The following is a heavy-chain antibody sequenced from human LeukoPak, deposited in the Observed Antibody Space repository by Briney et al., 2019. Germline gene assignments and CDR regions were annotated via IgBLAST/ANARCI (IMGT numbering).Heavy chain of an antibody. Sequence: SETLSLTCAVYGGSFSGYYWSWIRQPPGEGLEWIGEINHSGSTNYNPSLKSRVTISVDTSKNQFSLKLSSVTAADTAVYYCARERCSSTSCYRYYYYGMDVWGKGTTVTVSS. CDR1: GGSFSGYY. CDR3: ARERCSSTSCYRYYYYGMDV. CDR2: INHSGST. J-gene: IGHJ6*04. V-gene: IGHV4-34*01. D-gene: IGHD2-2*02.